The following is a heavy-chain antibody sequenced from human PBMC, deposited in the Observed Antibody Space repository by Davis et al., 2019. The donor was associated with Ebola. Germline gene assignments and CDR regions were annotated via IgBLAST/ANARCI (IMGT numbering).Heavy chain of an antibody. CDR3: ARGRIAARLYYYGMDV. CDR1: GYTFTNYA. Sequence: AASVKVSCTASGYTFTNYAMHWVRQAPGQGLEWMGWINAGNGNTKYSQKFQGRVTITRDTSASTAYMELSSLRSEDTAVYYCARGRIAARLYYYGMDVWGQGTTVTVSS. D-gene: IGHD6-6*01. V-gene: IGHV1-3*01. CDR2: INAGNGNT. J-gene: IGHJ6*02.